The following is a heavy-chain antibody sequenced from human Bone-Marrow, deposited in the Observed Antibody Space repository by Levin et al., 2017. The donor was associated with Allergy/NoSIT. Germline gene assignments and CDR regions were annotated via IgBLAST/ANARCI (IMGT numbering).Heavy chain of an antibody. CDR1: GFTFSSYG. V-gene: IGHV3-30*18. Sequence: GGSLRLSCAASGFTFSSYGMHWVRQAPGKGLEWVAVISYDGSNKYYADSVKGRFTISRDNSKNTLYLQMNSLRAEDTAVYYCANNPSNEVYYYGMDVWGQGTTVTVSS. D-gene: IGHD2-8*01. CDR3: ANNPSNEVYYYGMDV. J-gene: IGHJ6*02. CDR2: ISYDGSNK.